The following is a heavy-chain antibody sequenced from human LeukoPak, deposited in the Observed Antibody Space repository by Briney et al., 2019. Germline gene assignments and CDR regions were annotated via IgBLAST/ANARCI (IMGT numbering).Heavy chain of an antibody. D-gene: IGHD3-3*01. CDR3: ASITIFGVVIRGFDY. Sequence: SETLSLTCTVSGYSISSGYYWGWIRQPPGKGLEWIGSIYHSGSTYYNPSLKSRVTISVDTSKNQFSLKLSSVTAADTAVYYCASITIFGVVIRGFDYWGQGTLVTVSS. V-gene: IGHV4-38-2*02. CDR1: GYSISSGYY. CDR2: IYHSGST. J-gene: IGHJ4*02.